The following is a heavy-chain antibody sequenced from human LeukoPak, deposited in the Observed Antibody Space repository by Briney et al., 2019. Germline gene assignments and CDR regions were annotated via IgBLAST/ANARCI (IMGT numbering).Heavy chain of an antibody. CDR1: GFTFSRYG. V-gene: IGHV3-30-3*01. CDR2: ISNDGNNK. CDR3: AKGCSSTSCAIEFDS. J-gene: IGHJ4*02. D-gene: IGHD2-2*01. Sequence: GGSLRLSCAASGFTFSRYGLHWVRQAPGKGQEWVAIISNDGNNKRYADSVKGRFTISRDNSKDTVYVEMNSLRPEDTALYYCAKGCSSTSCAIEFDSWGQGTLVTVSS.